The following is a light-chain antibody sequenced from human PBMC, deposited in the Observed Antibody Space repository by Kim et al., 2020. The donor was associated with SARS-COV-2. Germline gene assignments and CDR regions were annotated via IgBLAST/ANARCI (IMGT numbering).Light chain of an antibody. Sequence: SSVEDTVTITCQASQGITNYLSWFQQRPGKAPQLLISEASTLQTGVPLRFSGSGSGTDFTFTINNLQPEDFATYFCRQYDNFPVTFGGGTKVDIK. CDR3: RQYDNFPVT. V-gene: IGKV1-33*01. CDR2: EAS. CDR1: QGITNY. J-gene: IGKJ4*01.